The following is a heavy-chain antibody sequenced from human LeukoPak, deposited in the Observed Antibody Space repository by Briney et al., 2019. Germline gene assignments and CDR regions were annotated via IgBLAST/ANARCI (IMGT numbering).Heavy chain of an antibody. CDR3: VRDPARAFFYDSSGYPAFEY. Sequence: ASVKVSCKASGYTFSNYGISWVRQAPGQGLEWMAWISPHNGHTNYVQAFRGRVTLTTDTSTNTANLFLWSLKSDDTAVYYCVRDPARAFFYDSSGYPAFEYWGQGTLVTVAS. CDR1: GYTFSNYG. D-gene: IGHD3-22*01. CDR2: ISPHNGHT. J-gene: IGHJ4*02. V-gene: IGHV1-18*01.